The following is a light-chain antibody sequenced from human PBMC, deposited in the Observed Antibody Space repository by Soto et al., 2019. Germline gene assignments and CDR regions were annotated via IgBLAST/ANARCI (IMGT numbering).Light chain of an antibody. CDR2: EVN. J-gene: IGLJ2*01. V-gene: IGLV2-14*01. CDR3: SSFTNSGTVV. CDR1: SSDVGGHNY. Sequence: QSALTQPASVSGSPGQSITISCTGTSSDVGGHNYVSWYQQHPGKAPKHMIYEVNNGPSGVSDRFSGSKSGNTASLTISGLQAEDEAYYYCSSFTNSGTVVFGGGTQLTVL.